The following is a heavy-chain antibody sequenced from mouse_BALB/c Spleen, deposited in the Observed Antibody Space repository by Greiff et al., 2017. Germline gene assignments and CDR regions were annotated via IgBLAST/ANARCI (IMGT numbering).Heavy chain of an antibody. Sequence: QVQLQQSGPELVKPGASVKISCKASGYAFSSSWMNWVKQRPGQGLEWIGRIYPGDGDTNYNGKFKGKATLTADKSSSTAYMQLSSLTSVDSAVYFCARTLPLLRLWYFDVWGAGTTVTVSS. CDR2: IYPGDGDT. CDR1: GYAFSSSW. D-gene: IGHD1-2*01. V-gene: IGHV1-82*01. CDR3: ARTLPLLRLWYFDV. J-gene: IGHJ1*01.